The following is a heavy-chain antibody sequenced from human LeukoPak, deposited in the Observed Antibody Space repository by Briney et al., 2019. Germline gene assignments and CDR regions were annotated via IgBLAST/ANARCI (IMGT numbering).Heavy chain of an antibody. D-gene: IGHD4-17*01. V-gene: IGHV4-31*11. CDR3: ARGHRAPRLRNWFDP. CDR1: GGSFSGYY. J-gene: IGHJ5*02. Sequence: SETLSLTCAVYGGSFSGYYWSWIRQHPGKGLEWIGYIYYSGSTYYNPSLKSRVTISVDTSKNQFSLKLSSVTAADTAVYYCARGHRAPRLRNWFDPWGQGTPVTVSS. CDR2: IYYSGST.